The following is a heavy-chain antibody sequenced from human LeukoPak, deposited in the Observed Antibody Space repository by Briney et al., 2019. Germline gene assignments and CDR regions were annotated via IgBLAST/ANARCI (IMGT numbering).Heavy chain of an antibody. Sequence: SETLSLTCTVSGGSISSYYWSWIRQPPGKGLEWIGYIYYSGSTNYNPSLKSRVTISVDTSKNQFSLKLSSVTAADTAVYYCARRGALNHRFDPWGQGTLVTVSS. V-gene: IGHV4-59*01. CDR2: IYYSGST. CDR3: ARRGALNHRFDP. J-gene: IGHJ5*02. D-gene: IGHD3-10*01. CDR1: GGSISSYY.